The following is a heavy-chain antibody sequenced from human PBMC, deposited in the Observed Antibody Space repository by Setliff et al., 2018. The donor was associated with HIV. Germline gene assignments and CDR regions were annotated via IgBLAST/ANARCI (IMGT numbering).Heavy chain of an antibody. D-gene: IGHD1-1*01. CDR2: IWYDGSNK. CDR1: GFTFSSYG. V-gene: IGHV3-33*06. J-gene: IGHJ6*02. Sequence: RGESLKISCAASGFTFSSYGMHWVRQAPGKGLEWVAVIWYDGSNKYYADSVKGRFTISRDNSKNMLYLQMNSLRAEDTAVYYCAKSGVRPHPSHDYYYYGMDVWGQGTTVT. CDR3: AKSGVRPHPSHDYYYYGMDV.